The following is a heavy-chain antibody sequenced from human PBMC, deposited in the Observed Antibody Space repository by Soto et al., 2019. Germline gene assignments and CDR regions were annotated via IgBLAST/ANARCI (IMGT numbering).Heavy chain of an antibody. V-gene: IGHV3-11*01. CDR2: IGRSGDPI. CDR1: GFSFSDYY. CDR3: ARPTRIVGATADY. D-gene: IGHD1-26*01. Sequence: PGGSLRLSCAASGFSFSDYYMSWICQAPGKGLEWISHIGRSGDPIYYADSVKGRFSISRDDATNSLYLQMSSLRAEDTAVYYCARPTRIVGATADYWGQGTLVTVSS. J-gene: IGHJ4*02.